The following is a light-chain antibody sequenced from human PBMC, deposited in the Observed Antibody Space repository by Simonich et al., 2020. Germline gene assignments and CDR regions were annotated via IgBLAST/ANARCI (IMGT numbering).Light chain of an antibody. Sequence: EIVLTQSPGTLSLSLGEIATLSCRASQSVRSSYLAWYQQKPGLEPRLLIYDASSRATGIPDRFSGSGSGTDFTLTISRLEPEDFAVYYCQQYGSSPWTFGQGTKVEIK. J-gene: IGKJ1*01. CDR2: DAS. V-gene: IGKV3D-20*01. CDR1: QSVRSSY. CDR3: QQYGSSPWT.